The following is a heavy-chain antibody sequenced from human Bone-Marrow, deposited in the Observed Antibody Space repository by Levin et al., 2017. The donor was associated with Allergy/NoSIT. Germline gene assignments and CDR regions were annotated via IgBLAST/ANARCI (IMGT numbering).Heavy chain of an antibody. D-gene: IGHD2-15*01. V-gene: IGHV3-30-3*01. CDR1: GFTFSAYS. CDR2: ISHDGGSK. CDR3: ARDYKGGRAYCSSGSCNPYNYYGMDV. J-gene: IGHJ6*02. Sequence: PGGSLRLSCAASGFTFSAYSIHWVRQYPGKGLEWVAVISHDGGSKYYADSVKGRFTISRDNSNNKLYLQMNSLRDEDTAVYYCARDYKGGRAYCSSGSCNPYNYYGMDVWGQGTTVTVSS.